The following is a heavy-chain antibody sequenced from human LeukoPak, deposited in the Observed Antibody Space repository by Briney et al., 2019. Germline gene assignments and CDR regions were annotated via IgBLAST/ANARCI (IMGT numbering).Heavy chain of an antibody. V-gene: IGHV1-3*03. CDR2: INAGNGST. D-gene: IGHD6-13*01. CDR3: ARERRIAAAGTGYYYYMDV. J-gene: IGHJ6*03. Sequence: ASVKVSCKASGYTFTSYAMHWVRQAPGQRLEWMGWINAGNGSTKYSQEFQGRVTITRDTSASTAYMELSSLRSEDTAVYYCARERRIAAAGTGYYYYMDVWGKGTTVTVSS. CDR1: GYTFTSYA.